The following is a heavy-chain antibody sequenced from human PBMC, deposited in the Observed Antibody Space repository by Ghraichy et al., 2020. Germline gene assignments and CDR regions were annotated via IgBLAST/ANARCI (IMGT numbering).Heavy chain of an antibody. Sequence: GESLNISCAASRFTFRDYGMHWVRQAPGKGLEWVAFIRDDGSNEYYADSVKGRFTISRDNSKNTLYLQMHTLRAEDTAVYYCAKNLHPKWELLVFDYWGQGTLVTVSS. CDR3: AKNLHPKWELLVFDY. CDR1: RFTFRDYG. V-gene: IGHV3-30*02. CDR2: IRDDGSNE. J-gene: IGHJ4*02. D-gene: IGHD1-26*01.